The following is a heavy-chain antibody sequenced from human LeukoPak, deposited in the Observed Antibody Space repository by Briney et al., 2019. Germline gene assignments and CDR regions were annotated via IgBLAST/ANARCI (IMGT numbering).Heavy chain of an antibody. CDR2: MNPNSGNT. Sequence: ASVKVSCKASGYTFTSYDINWVRQATGQGLEWMGWMNPNSGNTGYAQKFQGRVTMTRNTSISTAYMELSSLRSEDTAVYYCARAPKRAWGSYRPFDYWGQGTLVTVSS. V-gene: IGHV1-8*01. CDR3: ARAPKRAWGSYRPFDY. CDR1: GYTFTSYD. J-gene: IGHJ4*02. D-gene: IGHD3-16*02.